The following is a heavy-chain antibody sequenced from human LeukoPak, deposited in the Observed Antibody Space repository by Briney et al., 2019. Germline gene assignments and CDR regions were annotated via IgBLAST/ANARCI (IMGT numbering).Heavy chain of an antibody. Sequence: SETLSLTCTVSGGSISSYYWSWIRQPPGKGLEWIGYIYYSGSTNYNPSLKSRVTISVDTSKNQFSLKLSSVTAADTAVYYCARDPTDGVCSSTSCYTRDYGMDVWGQGTTVTVSS. CDR1: GGSISSYY. CDR3: ARDPTDGVCSSTSCYTRDYGMDV. D-gene: IGHD2-2*02. V-gene: IGHV4-59*01. J-gene: IGHJ6*02. CDR2: IYYSGST.